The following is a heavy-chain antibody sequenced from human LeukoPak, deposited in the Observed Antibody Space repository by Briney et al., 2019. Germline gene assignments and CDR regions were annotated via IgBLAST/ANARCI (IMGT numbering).Heavy chain of an antibody. CDR2: ISIGGDYT. V-gene: IGHV3-23*01. Sequence: GRSLRPSCAPSGLTFTGSAMSWARQAPGKGLEWVSGISIGGDYTYYADSVKGRFTISRDNSKNTLSLQMSNLRAEDTAIYYCAKLHSATITADFDHWGQGTLVTVSS. CDR1: GLTFTGSA. CDR3: AKLHSATITADFDH. D-gene: IGHD1-14*01. J-gene: IGHJ4*02.